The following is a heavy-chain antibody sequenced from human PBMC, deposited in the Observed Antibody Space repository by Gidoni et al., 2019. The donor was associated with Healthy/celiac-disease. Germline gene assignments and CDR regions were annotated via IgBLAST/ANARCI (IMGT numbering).Heavy chain of an antibody. CDR3: AAEYNSNSDYYYGMDV. CDR2: IVVGSGNT. Sequence: QMQLVQSGTEVKKPGTSVKVSCKASGVTFTSYAVQWVRQARGQRLEWIGWIVVGSGNTNYAQKFQARVTITRDMSTSTAYMELSSLRSEDTAVYYCAAEYNSNSDYYYGMDVWGQGTTVTVSS. D-gene: IGHD1-1*01. CDR1: GVTFTSYA. J-gene: IGHJ6*02. V-gene: IGHV1-58*01.